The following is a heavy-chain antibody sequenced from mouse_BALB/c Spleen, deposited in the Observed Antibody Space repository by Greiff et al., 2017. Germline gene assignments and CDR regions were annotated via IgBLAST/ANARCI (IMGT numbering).Heavy chain of an antibody. V-gene: IGHV14-3*02. Sequence: EVQLQQSGAELVKPGASVKLSCTASGFNIKDTYMHWVKQRPEQGLEWIGRIDPANGNTKYDPKFQGKATITADTSSNTAYLQLSSLTSEDTAVYYCARSVEEALYYGNYNYAMDYWGQGTSVTVSS. CDR3: ARSVEEALYYGNYNYAMDY. CDR1: GFNIKDTY. J-gene: IGHJ4*01. CDR2: IDPANGNT. D-gene: IGHD2-1*01.